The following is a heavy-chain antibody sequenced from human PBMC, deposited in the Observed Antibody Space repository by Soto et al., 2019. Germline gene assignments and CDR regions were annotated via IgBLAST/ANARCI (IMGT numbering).Heavy chain of an antibody. Sequence: ASVKVSCKASGYTFTNYYMHWVRQAPGQGLEWMGIINSGGGSATYAQKFLGRVTLTRDTSTSTVYMELSSLRSEDTAVYYCARDPSYYGMDVWGQGTTVTVTS. CDR3: ARDPSYYGMDV. J-gene: IGHJ6*02. V-gene: IGHV1-46*01. CDR2: INSGGGSA. CDR1: GYTFTNYY.